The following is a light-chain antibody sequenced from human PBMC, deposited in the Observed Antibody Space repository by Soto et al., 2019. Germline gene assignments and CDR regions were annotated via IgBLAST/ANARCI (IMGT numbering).Light chain of an antibody. Sequence: QSALTQPASVSGSPGQSITISCTGTSSDVGSHNLVSWYQQHPGQAPKLMIYEVSQRPLGVSARVSASKSGNTASLTISGLQAEDEADYYCCSYGGSRAVFGGGTQLTVL. V-gene: IGLV2-23*02. CDR3: CSYGGSRAV. J-gene: IGLJ7*01. CDR1: SSDVGSHNL. CDR2: EVS.